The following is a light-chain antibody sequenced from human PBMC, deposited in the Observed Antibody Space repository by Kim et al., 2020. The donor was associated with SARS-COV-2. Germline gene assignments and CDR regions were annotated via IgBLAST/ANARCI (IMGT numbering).Light chain of an antibody. V-gene: IGKV3-11*01. CDR3: QQRVNWPCT. J-gene: IGKJ1*01. CDR1: PIVGTS. CDR2: YAS. Sequence: FAPGERATLTCSAFPIVGTSFSLYPRKPGPSPRLLFYYASYASTVLPTRFSGSESGFDFTLTISSLDPEELAVYYCQQRVNWPCTICQATKVHIK.